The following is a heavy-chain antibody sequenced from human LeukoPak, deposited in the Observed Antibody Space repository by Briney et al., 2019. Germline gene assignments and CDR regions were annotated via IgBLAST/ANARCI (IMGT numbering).Heavy chain of an antibody. D-gene: IGHD6-13*01. Sequence: ASVKVSCKASGYTFTSYGISWVRQAPGQGFEWMGWMNPNSGDTVYAQNFQGRVTMTRNTSISTAYMELSSLRSEDTAVYYCARYSSSWYGGWFDPWGQGTLVTVSS. J-gene: IGHJ5*02. V-gene: IGHV1-8*02. CDR2: MNPNSGDT. CDR1: GYTFTSYG. CDR3: ARYSSSWYGGWFDP.